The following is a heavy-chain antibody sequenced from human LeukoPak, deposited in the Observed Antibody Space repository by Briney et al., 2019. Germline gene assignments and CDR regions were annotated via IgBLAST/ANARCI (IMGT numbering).Heavy chain of an antibody. CDR2: ISGDGGST. J-gene: IGHJ4*02. V-gene: IGHV3-43*02. CDR1: GFTFDDYA. D-gene: IGHD6-13*01. CDR3: AKDYSSSWFGGDY. Sequence: GGSLRLSXAASGFTFDDYAMHWVRQAPGKGLEWVSLISGDGGSTYYADPVKGRFTISRDNSKNSLYLQMNSLRTEDTALYYCAKDYSSSWFGGDYWGQGTLVTVSS.